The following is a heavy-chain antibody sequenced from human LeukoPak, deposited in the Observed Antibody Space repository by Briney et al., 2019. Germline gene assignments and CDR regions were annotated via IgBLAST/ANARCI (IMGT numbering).Heavy chain of an antibody. CDR2: TTGRGDDT. V-gene: IGHV3-21*01. CDR1: GFFFSDSA. D-gene: IGHD4-11*01. CDR3: ARAPHYSNYGPYYYGMDV. Sequence: GGSLRLSCAASGFFFSDSAMAWVRQAPGKGLEWVSTTTGRGDDTHYADSVKGRFTISRDNAKNSLYLQMNSLRAEDTAVYYCARAPHYSNYGPYYYGMDVWGQGTTVTVSS. J-gene: IGHJ6*02.